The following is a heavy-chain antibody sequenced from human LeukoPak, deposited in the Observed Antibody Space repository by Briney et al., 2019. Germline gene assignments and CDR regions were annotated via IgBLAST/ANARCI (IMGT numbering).Heavy chain of an antibody. V-gene: IGHV1-2*02. CDR1: GYTFTGYY. Sequence: ASVKVSRKASGYTFTGYYMHWVRQAPGQGLGWMGWINPNSGGTNYAQKFQGRVTMTRDTSISPAYMELSRLRSDDTAVYYCATLGGGSYRTDYWGQGTLVTVSS. D-gene: IGHD1-26*01. J-gene: IGHJ4*02. CDR2: INPNSGGT. CDR3: ATLGGGSYRTDY.